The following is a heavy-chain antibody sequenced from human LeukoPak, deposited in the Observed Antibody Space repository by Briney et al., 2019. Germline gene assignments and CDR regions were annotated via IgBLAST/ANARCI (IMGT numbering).Heavy chain of an antibody. J-gene: IGHJ4*02. V-gene: IGHV3-23*01. CDR2: ISDSGGST. D-gene: IGHD1-26*01. Sequence: GGTLRLSCAASGFTFSSYGMSWVRQAPGKGLEWVSAISDSGGSTYYAGSVKGRFTISRDNSKNTLYLQMNSLRAEDTAVYYCAKDRYIVGAHYYFDYWGQGTLVTVSS. CDR3: AKDRYIVGAHYYFDY. CDR1: GFTFSSYG.